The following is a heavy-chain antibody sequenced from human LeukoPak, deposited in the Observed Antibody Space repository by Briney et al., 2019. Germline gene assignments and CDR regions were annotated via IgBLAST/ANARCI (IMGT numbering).Heavy chain of an antibody. J-gene: IGHJ4*02. V-gene: IGHV1-69*06. CDR2: IIPIFGTA. D-gene: IGHD3-10*01. CDR1: GGTFISYA. CDR3: ARSPRKPNGENYFDY. Sequence: ASVKVSCKASGGTFISYAISWVRQAPGQGLEWMGGIIPIFGTANYAQKFQGRVTITADKSTSTAYMELSSLRSEDTAVYYCARSPRKPNGENYFDYWGQGSLVTVSS.